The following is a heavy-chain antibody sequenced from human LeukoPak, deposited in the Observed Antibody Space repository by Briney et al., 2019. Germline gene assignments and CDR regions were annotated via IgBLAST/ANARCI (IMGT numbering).Heavy chain of an antibody. Sequence: ASVKVSCKASGGTFSSYAISWVRQAPGQGFEWMGGIIPIFGTANYAQKFQGRVTITADESTSTAYMELSSLRSEDTAVYYCARDRRPSIVGAMTFDYWGQGTLVTVSS. CDR1: GGTFSSYA. CDR2: IIPIFGTA. J-gene: IGHJ4*02. D-gene: IGHD1-26*01. CDR3: ARDRRPSIVGAMTFDY. V-gene: IGHV1-69*13.